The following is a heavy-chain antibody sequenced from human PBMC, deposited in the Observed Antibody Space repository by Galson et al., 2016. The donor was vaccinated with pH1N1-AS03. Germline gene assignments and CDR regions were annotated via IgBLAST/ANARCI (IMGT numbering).Heavy chain of an antibody. CDR3: ARLDGRAGYEHHLWFDP. V-gene: IGHV4-34*01. D-gene: IGHD2-2*01. J-gene: IGHJ5*02. CDR2: INYNGST. Sequence: SETLSLTCAVYGVSPRAYYWSWVRQPPGKTLEWIREINYNGSTNYNPSLKSRVTISIDWSKNQLSLHLTSITAADTAVYYCARLDGRAGYEHHLWFDPWGQGTLVTVSS. CDR1: GVSPRAYY.